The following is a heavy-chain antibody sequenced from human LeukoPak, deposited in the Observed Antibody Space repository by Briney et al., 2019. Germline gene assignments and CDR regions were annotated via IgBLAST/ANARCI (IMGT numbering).Heavy chain of an antibody. D-gene: IGHD5-18*01. CDR2: INHSGST. CDR1: GGSLRGYY. V-gene: IGHV4-34*01. CDR3: ARGGGYGPLGD. J-gene: IGHJ1*01. Sequence: SETLSLTCALYGGSLRGYYWSWIRQPPQRGLECIVEINHSGSTNYNPSLKSRVTISVDTSKNQCSLRLTSVTAADTAVYDGARGGGYGPLGDWGQGTLVTVSS.